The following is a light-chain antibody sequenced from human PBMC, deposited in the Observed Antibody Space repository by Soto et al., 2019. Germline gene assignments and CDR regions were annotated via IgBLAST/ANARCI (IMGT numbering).Light chain of an antibody. V-gene: IGLV2-14*01. Sequence: QSVLTQPASVSGSPGQSITISCTGTSSDVGAYNYVSWYQQHPGKAPKLMIYDVSNRPSGVSNRFSGSKSGNTASLTISGLQAEDEADYYCSSYTSSSTPSVFGIGPKVTVL. CDR1: SSDVGAYNY. CDR2: DVS. CDR3: SSYTSSSTPSV. J-gene: IGLJ1*01.